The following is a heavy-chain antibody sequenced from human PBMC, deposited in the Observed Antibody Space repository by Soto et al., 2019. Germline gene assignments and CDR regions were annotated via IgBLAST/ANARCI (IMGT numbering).Heavy chain of an antibody. J-gene: IGHJ5*02. CDR3: ARGSFSSSSSWFDP. D-gene: IGHD6-6*01. CDR2: IYYSGRT. CDR1: GGSISGGGYY. V-gene: IGHV4-31*03. Sequence: SETLSLTCTVSGGSISGGGYYWSWIRQHPGKGLEWIGYIYYSGRTYYNPSLHSRVSIAVDTTENQCSLKLTSVTAADTSVYYCARGSFSSSSSWFDPWGRGTLVTVSS.